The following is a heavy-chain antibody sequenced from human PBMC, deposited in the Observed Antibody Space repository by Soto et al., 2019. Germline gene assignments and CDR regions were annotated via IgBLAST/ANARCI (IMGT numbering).Heavy chain of an antibody. CDR3: AGGRDTVVRGVMTWFAP. Sequence: PEATLSLACAVDGGSFSRYYWDWLRQPPGEGLERMGKIAKSGSTNHHPSLKSRVTMSVDTSRSQFSLKLTSVAAMDTAVYYCAGGRDTVVRGVMTWFAPWGQGTLVTVSS. J-gene: IGHJ5*02. CDR2: IAKSGST. CDR1: GGSFSRYY. V-gene: IGHV4-34*01. D-gene: IGHD3-10*01.